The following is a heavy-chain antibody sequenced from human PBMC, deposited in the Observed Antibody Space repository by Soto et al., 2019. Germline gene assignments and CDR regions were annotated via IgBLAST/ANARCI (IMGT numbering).Heavy chain of an antibody. V-gene: IGHV1-3*01. CDR1: GYTFTSYA. J-gene: IGHJ3*02. D-gene: IGHD1-20*01. CDR3: ARDLTGATFAFDI. Sequence: QVQLVQSGAEVKKPGASVKVSCKASGYTFTSYAMHWVRQAPGQRLEWMGWINAGNGNTKYSQKFQGRVTITRDTSASTAYMELSSLRSEDTAVDYCARDLTGATFAFDIWGQGTMVTVSS. CDR2: INAGNGNT.